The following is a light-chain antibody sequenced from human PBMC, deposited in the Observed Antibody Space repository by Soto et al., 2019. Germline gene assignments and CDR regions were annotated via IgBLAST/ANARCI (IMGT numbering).Light chain of an antibody. V-gene: IGKV1-5*01. CDR1: QRINNW. CDR3: QQYHTYPYT. J-gene: IGKJ2*01. CDR2: DAS. Sequence: DIQMTQSPSTLSASVGDRVTITCRASQRINNWLAWYQQKPGKAPKFLMFDASTLETGVPSRFSGSGSGTEFTLTISRLQPDDFATYFCQQYHTYPYTFGQGTKLEIK.